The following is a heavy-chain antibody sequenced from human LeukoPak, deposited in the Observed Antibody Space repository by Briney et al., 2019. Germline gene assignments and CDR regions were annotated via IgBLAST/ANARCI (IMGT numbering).Heavy chain of an antibody. Sequence: ASVKVSCKASGYTFISYGISWVRQAPGQGLEWMGWISAYNGNTNYAQKPQGRVTMTTDTSTSTAYMELRSLRSDDTAVYYCAGGYCSGGSCYSGLGYWGQGTLVTVSS. D-gene: IGHD2-15*01. CDR1: GYTFISYG. CDR2: ISAYNGNT. CDR3: AGGYCSGGSCYSGLGY. J-gene: IGHJ4*02. V-gene: IGHV1-18*01.